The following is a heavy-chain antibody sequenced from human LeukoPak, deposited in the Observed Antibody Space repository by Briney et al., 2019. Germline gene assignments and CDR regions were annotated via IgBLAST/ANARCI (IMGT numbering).Heavy chain of an antibody. Sequence: GGSLRLSCAASGFTFSSYAMTWVRQAPGKGLEWVSAISGSGLSTYYADSVRGRFTISRGNSKNTVFLQMNSLTAADTAMYYCAKFRPSSTSGWLRDLDYWGQGTLVTVSS. CDR1: GFTFSSYA. J-gene: IGHJ4*02. CDR3: AKFRPSSTSGWLRDLDY. V-gene: IGHV3-23*01. D-gene: IGHD6-19*01. CDR2: ISGSGLST.